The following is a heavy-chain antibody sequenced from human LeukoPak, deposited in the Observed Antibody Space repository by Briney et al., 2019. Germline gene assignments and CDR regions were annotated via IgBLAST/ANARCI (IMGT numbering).Heavy chain of an antibody. Sequence: GGSLRLSCAASGFTFSSYGMHWVRQAPGKGLEWVAFISYDGSNKYYADSVKGRFTISRDNSKNSLYLQMNSLRDEDTALYYCAKDLGEGELLLFDYWGEGSLVTDSS. CDR2: ISYDGSNK. CDR3: AKDLGEGELLLFDY. CDR1: GFTFSSYG. V-gene: IGHV3-30*18. J-gene: IGHJ4*02. D-gene: IGHD1-26*01.